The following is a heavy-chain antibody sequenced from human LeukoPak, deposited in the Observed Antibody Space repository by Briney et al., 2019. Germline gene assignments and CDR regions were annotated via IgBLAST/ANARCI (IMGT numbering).Heavy chain of an antibody. CDR2: TSGSGGIT. CDR1: GFTFRSYA. D-gene: IGHD6-13*01. J-gene: IGHJ4*02. CDR3: TKALQELVPRYFDY. V-gene: IGHV3-23*01. Sequence: PGGSLRLSCAASGFTFRSYAMSWVRQAPGKGLEWVSATSGSGGITYYADSVKDRFTIPRDNSKNTLYLQMNSLRAEDTAVYYCTKALQELVPRYFDYWGQGTLVTVSS.